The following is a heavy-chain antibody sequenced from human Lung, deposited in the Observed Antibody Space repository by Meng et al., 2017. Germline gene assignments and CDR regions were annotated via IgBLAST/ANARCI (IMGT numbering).Heavy chain of an antibody. CDR3: ARGPTTMAHDFDY. V-gene: IGHV4-34*01. D-gene: IGHD4-11*01. CDR2: INHSGST. CDR1: GGSFSDYY. J-gene: IGHJ4*02. Sequence: QVPLPQWGAGLLKPSETMSLTCVVSGGSFSDYYWSWIRQPPVKGLEWIGEINHSGSTKYNPSLESRATISVDTSQNHLSLKLSSVTAADSAVYYCARGPTTMAHDFDYWGQGTLVTVSS.